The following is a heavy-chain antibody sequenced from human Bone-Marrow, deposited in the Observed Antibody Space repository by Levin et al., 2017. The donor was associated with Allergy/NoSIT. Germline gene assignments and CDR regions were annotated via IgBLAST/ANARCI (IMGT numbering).Heavy chain of an antibody. Sequence: LRLSCTVSGGSVNSGGSYWSWIRQHPGKGLEWIGYMLGSGSAYYNPSLKSRVTISVDTSKSQFSLNVTSLTAADTAVYYCARDTHGSGSYFRYWGQGTLVTVSS. CDR1: GGSVNSGGSY. CDR2: MLGSGSA. CDR3: ARDTHGSGSYFRY. J-gene: IGHJ4*02. D-gene: IGHD3-10*01. V-gene: IGHV4-31*03.